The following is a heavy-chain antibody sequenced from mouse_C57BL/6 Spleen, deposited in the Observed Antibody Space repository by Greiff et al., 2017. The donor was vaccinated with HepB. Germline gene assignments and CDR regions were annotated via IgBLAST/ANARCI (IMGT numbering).Heavy chain of an antibody. J-gene: IGHJ1*03. D-gene: IGHD1-1*01. V-gene: IGHV3-6*01. Sequence: DVKLVESGPGLVKPSQSLSLTCSVTGYSITSGYYWNWIRQFPGNKLEWMGYISYDGSNNYNPSLKNRISITRDTSKNQFFLKLNSVTTEDTATYYCARDYYGSSYGGYFDVWGTGTTVTVSS. CDR2: ISYDGSN. CDR3: ARDYYGSSYGGYFDV. CDR1: GYSITSGYY.